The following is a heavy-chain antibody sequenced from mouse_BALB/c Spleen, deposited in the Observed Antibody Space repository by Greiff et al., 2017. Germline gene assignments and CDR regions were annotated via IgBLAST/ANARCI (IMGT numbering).Heavy chain of an antibody. J-gene: IGHJ3*01. D-gene: IGHD2-4*01. V-gene: IGHV5-17*02. CDR3: ARENDYDERAWFAY. Sequence: EVKLVESGGGLVQPGGSRKLSCAASGFTFSSFGMHWVRQAPEKGLEWVAYISSGSSTIYHADTVKGRFTISRDNPKNTLFLQMTSLRSEDTAMYYCARENDYDERAWFAYWGQGTLVTVSA. CDR1: GFTFSSFG. CDR2: ISSGSSTI.